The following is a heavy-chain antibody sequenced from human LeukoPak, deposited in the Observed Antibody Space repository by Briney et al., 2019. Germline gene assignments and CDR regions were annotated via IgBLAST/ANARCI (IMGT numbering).Heavy chain of an antibody. CDR3: ARGESYYDILTGYYTFDY. J-gene: IGHJ4*02. CDR2: ISSSGSTI. Sequence: GGSLRLSCAASGFTFSDYYMSWIRQAPGKGLEWVSYISSSGSTIYYADSVKGRFTISRDNAKNSLYLHMNSLRAEDTAVYYCARGESYYDILTGYYTFDYWGQGTLVTVSS. CDR1: GFTFSDYY. V-gene: IGHV3-11*01. D-gene: IGHD3-9*01.